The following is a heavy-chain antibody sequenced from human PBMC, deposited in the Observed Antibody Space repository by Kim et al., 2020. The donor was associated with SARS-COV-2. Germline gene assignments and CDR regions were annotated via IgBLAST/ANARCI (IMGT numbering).Heavy chain of an antibody. CDR1: GFTFSSYA. CDR3: ARDSAITIFGVVIINYYYGMDV. D-gene: IGHD3-3*01. J-gene: IGHJ6*02. Sequence: GGSLRLSCAASGFTFSSYAMHWVRQAPGKGLEYVSAISSNGGSTYYANSVKGRLTISRDNSKNTLYLQMGSLRAEDMAVYYCARDSAITIFGVVIINYYYGMDVWGQGTTVTVSS. V-gene: IGHV3-64*01. CDR2: ISSNGGST.